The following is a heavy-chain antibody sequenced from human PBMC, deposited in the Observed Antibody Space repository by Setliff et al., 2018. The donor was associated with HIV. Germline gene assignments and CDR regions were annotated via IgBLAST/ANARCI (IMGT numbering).Heavy chain of an antibody. D-gene: IGHD3-22*01. J-gene: IGHJ5*01. V-gene: IGHV1-2*02. CDR3: ARGPKLMIPTSNWFDS. CDR2: INPNSGGT. Sequence: ASVKVSCKAFGYTFTAYYMHWVRQAPGQGLEWMGWINPNSGGTNYAQKFQGRVTVTIDTSATTAYMELRSLTPDDTAVYYCARGPKLMIPTSNWFDSWGQGTPVTVSS. CDR1: GYTFTAYY.